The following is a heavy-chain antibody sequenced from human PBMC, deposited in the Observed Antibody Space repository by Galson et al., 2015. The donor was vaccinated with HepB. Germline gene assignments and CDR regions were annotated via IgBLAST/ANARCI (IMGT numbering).Heavy chain of an antibody. Sequence: SLRLSCAASGFTFSSYAMSWVRQAPGKGLEWVSTLSGSGGSTYYTDSVKGRFTISRDNSKNTLYLQMNSLRAEDTAVYYCAKVAEPEATLNFYFGNWGQGTLVTVSS. CDR3: AKVAEPEATLNFYFGN. CDR1: GFTFSSYA. V-gene: IGHV3-23*01. CDR2: LSGSGGST. J-gene: IGHJ4*02. D-gene: IGHD1-14*01.